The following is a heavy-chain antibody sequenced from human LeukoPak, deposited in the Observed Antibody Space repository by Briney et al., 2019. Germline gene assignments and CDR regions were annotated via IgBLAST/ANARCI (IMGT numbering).Heavy chain of an antibody. CDR1: GFTFSSFG. V-gene: IGHV3-33*08. Sequence: GGSLRLSCGASGFTFSSFGMHWVRQAPGKGLEWVAVIWSNGRNKYYADFVKGRFTFSRDNSRNTLSLQMNSLRAEDTAVYYCARDRAFDIWGQGTMVTVSS. J-gene: IGHJ3*02. CDR2: IWSNGRNK. CDR3: ARDRAFDI.